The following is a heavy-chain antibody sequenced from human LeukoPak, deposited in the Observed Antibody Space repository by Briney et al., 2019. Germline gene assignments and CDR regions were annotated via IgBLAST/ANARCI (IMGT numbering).Heavy chain of an antibody. CDR2: ISNGGINI. CDR1: GFTFSNNG. D-gene: IGHD2-15*01. J-gene: IGHJ6*02. Sequence: GGSLRLSCAASGFTFSNNGMHWVRQAPGKGLEWLAVISNGGINIYYGDSVKGRFTISRDNPKNSLYLEMNSLKPEDTAVYYCARDRLQGYYYGMDVWGQGTTVTVSS. CDR3: ARDRLQGYYYGMDV. V-gene: IGHV3-30*03.